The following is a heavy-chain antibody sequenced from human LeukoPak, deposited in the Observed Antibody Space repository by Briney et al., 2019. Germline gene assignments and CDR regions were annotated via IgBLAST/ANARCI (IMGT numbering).Heavy chain of an antibody. CDR3: ARVGGPNYHYYGMDV. D-gene: IGHD2-15*01. J-gene: IGHJ6*02. Sequence: SETLSLTCTVSGGSISSGDYYWSWIRQPPGKGLEWIGYIYYSVSTYYNPSLKSRVTISVDTSKNQFSLKLSSVTAADTAVYYCARVGGPNYHYYGMDVWGQGTTVTVSS. CDR2: IYYSVST. CDR1: GGSISSGDYY. V-gene: IGHV4-30-4*01.